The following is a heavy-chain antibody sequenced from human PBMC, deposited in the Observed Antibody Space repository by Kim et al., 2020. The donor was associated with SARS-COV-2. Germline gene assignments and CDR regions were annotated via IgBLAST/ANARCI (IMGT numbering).Heavy chain of an antibody. D-gene: IGHD6-19*01. CDR1: GYTFTSYY. J-gene: IGHJ3*02. CDR2: INPSGGST. CDR3: ARGSSGWYEESDAFDI. V-gene: IGHV1-46*01. Sequence: ASVKVSCKASGYTFTSYYMHWVRQAPGQGLEWMGIINPSGGSTSYAQKFQGRVTMTRDTSTSTVYMELSSLRSEDTAVYYCARGSSGWYEESDAFDIWGQGTMATVSS.